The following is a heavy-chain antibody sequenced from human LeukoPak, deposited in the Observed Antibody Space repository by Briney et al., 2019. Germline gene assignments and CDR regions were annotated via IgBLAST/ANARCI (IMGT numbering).Heavy chain of an antibody. CDR1: GFTFDDYG. Sequence: GXXLRLSCAASGFTFDDYGMSWVRQAPGKGLEWVSGINWNGVSTIYVDSVKGRFTISRDNAKNSLYLQMNSLRAEDTALYYCARALSNYVDYHYYYYMDVWGKGTTVTVSS. J-gene: IGHJ6*03. CDR3: ARALSNYVDYHYYYYMDV. D-gene: IGHD4-11*01. CDR2: INWNGVST. V-gene: IGHV3-20*04.